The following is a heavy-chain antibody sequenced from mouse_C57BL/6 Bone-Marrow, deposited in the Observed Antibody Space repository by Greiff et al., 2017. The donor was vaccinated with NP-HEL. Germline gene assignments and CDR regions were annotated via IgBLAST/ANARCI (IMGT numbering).Heavy chain of an antibody. CDR3: ARCGTDWDFGV. Sequence: QVHVKQSGAELARPGASVKLSCTASGYTFTSYGISWVQQITGQGLEWIGAIYHRSGNTYYNEKFKGQATLTADKSSSTAYMELRSLTYEDSAVYFWARCGTDWDFGVWGTGTTVTVSS. V-gene: IGHV1-81*01. D-gene: IGHD1-1*02. CDR2: IYHRSGNT. CDR1: GYTFTSYG. J-gene: IGHJ1*03.